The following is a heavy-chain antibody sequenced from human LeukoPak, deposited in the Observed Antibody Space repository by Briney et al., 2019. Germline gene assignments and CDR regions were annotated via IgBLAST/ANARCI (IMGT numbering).Heavy chain of an antibody. Sequence: ASVKVSCKASGYTFTGYYMHWVRQAPGQGLEWMGWISAYNGNTNYAQKLQGRVTMTTDTSTSTAYMELRSLRSDDTAVYYCARDRPYSSGWYGLYGMDVWGQGTTVTVSS. CDR2: ISAYNGNT. D-gene: IGHD6-19*01. V-gene: IGHV1-18*04. CDR3: ARDRPYSSGWYGLYGMDV. CDR1: GYTFTGYY. J-gene: IGHJ6*02.